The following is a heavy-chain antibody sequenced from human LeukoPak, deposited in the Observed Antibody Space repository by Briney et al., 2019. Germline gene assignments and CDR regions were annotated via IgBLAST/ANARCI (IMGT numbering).Heavy chain of an antibody. V-gene: IGHV3-33*01. CDR3: ARAVWEYGMDV. Sequence: GGSLRLSCAASGFTFGSYGMHWVRQAPGKGLEWVAVIWYDGSNKYYVDSVKGRFTISRDNSKNTLYLQMNSLRAEDTAVYYCARAVWEYGMDVWGQGTTVTVSS. CDR1: GFTFGSYG. D-gene: IGHD1-26*01. J-gene: IGHJ6*02. CDR2: IWYDGSNK.